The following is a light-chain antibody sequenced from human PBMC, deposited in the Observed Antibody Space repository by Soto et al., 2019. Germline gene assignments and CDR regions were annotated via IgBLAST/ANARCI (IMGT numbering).Light chain of an antibody. V-gene: IGKV3-11*01. J-gene: IGKJ2*01. CDR1: RSISR. CDR3: HQRDT. CDR2: YTS. Sequence: EIVLTQSPATLSLSPGESATLSCRASRSISRLAWYQHKPGKAPSLFIYYTSKRATGIPARFSGSGSGTDFTLTTSSLEPEDFAVYYCHQRDTFGLGTILEIK.